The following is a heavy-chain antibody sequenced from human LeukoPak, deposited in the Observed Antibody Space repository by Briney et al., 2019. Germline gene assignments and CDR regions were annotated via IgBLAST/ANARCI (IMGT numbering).Heavy chain of an antibody. J-gene: IGHJ4*02. CDR1: GFSVSSNY. CDR3: AKDPARGYSYGYVSY. CDR2: IYSGGTGGST. V-gene: IGHV3-66*02. D-gene: IGHD5-18*01. Sequence: GGSLRLSCAASGFSVSSNYMSWVRQAPGKGLEWVSVIYSGGTGGSTYYADSVKGRFTISRDNSKNTLHLQMNSLRAEDTAVYYCAKDPARGYSYGYVSYWGQGTLVTVSS.